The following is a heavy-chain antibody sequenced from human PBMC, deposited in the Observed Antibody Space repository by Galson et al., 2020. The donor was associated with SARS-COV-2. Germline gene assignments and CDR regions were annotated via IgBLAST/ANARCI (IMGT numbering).Heavy chain of an antibody. V-gene: IGHV4-31*03. J-gene: IGHJ6*02. CDR2: IYYSGST. CDR3: ARARCSSTSCYNYYGMDG. Sequence: SQTLSLTCTVSGGSISSGGYYWSWIRQHPGKGLEWIGYIYYSGSTYYNPSLKSRLTISVDTSKNQFSLKLSSVTAADTAVYYCARARCSSTSCYNYYGMDGWGQGTTVTVSS. CDR1: GGSISSGGYY. D-gene: IGHD2-2*01.